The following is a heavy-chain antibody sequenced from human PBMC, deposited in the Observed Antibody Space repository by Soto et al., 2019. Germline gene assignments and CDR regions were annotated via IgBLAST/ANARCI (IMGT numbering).Heavy chain of an antibody. V-gene: IGHV4-59*01. J-gene: IGHJ4*02. CDR3: ARTATAVPIDD. Sequence: TSETLSLTCTVSGGSISSYYWSWIRQPPGKGLEWIGYIYYSGSTNYNPSLKSRVTISVDTSKNQFSLKLSSVTAADTAVYYCARTATAVPIDDWGLGTLVTVSS. D-gene: IGHD2-2*02. CDR2: IYYSGST. CDR1: GGSISSYY.